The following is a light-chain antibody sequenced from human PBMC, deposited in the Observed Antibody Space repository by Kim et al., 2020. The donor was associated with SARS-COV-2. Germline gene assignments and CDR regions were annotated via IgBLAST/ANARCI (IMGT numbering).Light chain of an antibody. J-gene: IGLJ3*02. Sequence: GQRITITSSGGSSNIGNNYVYWYQQLPGTAPKLVIYRNKQRPSGVPDRFSGSKSGTSASLAISGLRSEDGADYYCAAWDDRLRGVVFGGGTKVTVL. CDR3: AAWDDRLRGVV. CDR2: RNK. CDR1: SSNIGNNY. V-gene: IGLV1-47*01.